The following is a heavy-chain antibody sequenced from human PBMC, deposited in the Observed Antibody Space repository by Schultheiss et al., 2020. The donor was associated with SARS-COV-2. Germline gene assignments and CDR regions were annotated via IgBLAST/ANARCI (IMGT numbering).Heavy chain of an antibody. CDR2: IWYDGSNK. Sequence: GGSLRLSCATSGFTFSSNGMHWVRQAPGKGLEWVAVIWYDGSNKFYADSVKGRFTISRDNSKNTLYLQMNSLRAEDTAVYYCARTQGYGIQLLSLDVWGQGTTVTVSS. CDR3: ARTQGYGIQLLSLDV. D-gene: IGHD2-2*01. CDR1: GFTFSSNG. V-gene: IGHV3-33*01. J-gene: IGHJ6*02.